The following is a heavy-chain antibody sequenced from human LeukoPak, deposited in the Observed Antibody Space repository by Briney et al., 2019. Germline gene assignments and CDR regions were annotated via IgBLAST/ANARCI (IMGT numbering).Heavy chain of an antibody. CDR1: GFTFSSYE. D-gene: IGHD1-26*01. CDR2: ISSSGSTI. Sequence: QPGGSLRLSCAASGFTFSSYEMNWVRQAPGKGLEWVSYISSSGSTIYYADSVKGRFTISRDNAQNTLYLQMNSLIAEDAAVYYCAMLSPRDQSGSSNAFNSWGQGTLVTVSS. J-gene: IGHJ4*02. CDR3: AMLSPRDQSGSSNAFNS. V-gene: IGHV3-48*03.